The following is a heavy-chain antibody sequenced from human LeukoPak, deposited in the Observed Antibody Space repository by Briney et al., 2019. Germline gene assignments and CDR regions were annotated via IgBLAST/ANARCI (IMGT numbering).Heavy chain of an antibody. Sequence: GGSLRLSCAASGFTFSSYTMNWVRQTPGKGLEWVSFISGSSTYIYYADSVKGRFTISRDNSKNTLYLQMNSLRAEDTAVYYCARDGDMTYHAFDIWGQGTMVTVSS. CDR3: ARDGDMTYHAFDI. D-gene: IGHD7-27*01. J-gene: IGHJ3*02. CDR2: ISGSSTYI. CDR1: GFTFSSYT. V-gene: IGHV3-21*04.